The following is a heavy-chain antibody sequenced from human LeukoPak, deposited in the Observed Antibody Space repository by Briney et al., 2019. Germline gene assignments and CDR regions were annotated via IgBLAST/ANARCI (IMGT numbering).Heavy chain of an antibody. V-gene: IGHV1-46*01. J-gene: IGHJ5*02. Sequence: ASVKVSCKTSGYTFTDHYIHWVRQAPGQGLEWMGIINPSGGSTSYAQKFQGRVTMTRDMSTSTAYMELRSLRSDDTAVYYCARVWFGELFGWFDPWGQGTLVTVSS. CDR3: ARVWFGELFGWFDP. CDR2: INPSGGST. CDR1: GYTFTDHY. D-gene: IGHD3-10*01.